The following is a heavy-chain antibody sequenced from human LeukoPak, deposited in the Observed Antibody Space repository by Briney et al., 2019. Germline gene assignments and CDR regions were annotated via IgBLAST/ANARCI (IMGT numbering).Heavy chain of an antibody. V-gene: IGHV4-34*01. J-gene: IGHJ5*02. CDR1: GFTFSDYY. Sequence: GSLRLSCAASGFTFSDYYMSWMRQPPGKGLEWIGEINHSGSTNYNPSLKSRVTIPVDTSKNQFSLKLSSVTAADTAVYYCARGHCSSTSCYENWFDPWGQGTLVTVSS. CDR3: ARGHCSSTSCYENWFDP. CDR2: INHSGST. D-gene: IGHD2-2*01.